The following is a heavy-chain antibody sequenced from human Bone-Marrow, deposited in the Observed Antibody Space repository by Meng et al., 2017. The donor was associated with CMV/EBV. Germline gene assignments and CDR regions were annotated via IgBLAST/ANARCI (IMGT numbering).Heavy chain of an antibody. CDR3: ARGGSSTYYYYYGMDV. D-gene: IGHD6-13*01. J-gene: IGHJ6*02. CDR2: ISYDGSNK. CDR1: GFTFSSYA. V-gene: IGHV3-30*04. Sequence: GESLKISCAASGFTFSSYAMHWVRQAPGKGLEWVAVISYDGSNKYYADSVKGRFTISRDNSKNTLYLQMNSLRAEDTAVYYCARGGSSTYYYYYGMDVWGQGNTVTVSS.